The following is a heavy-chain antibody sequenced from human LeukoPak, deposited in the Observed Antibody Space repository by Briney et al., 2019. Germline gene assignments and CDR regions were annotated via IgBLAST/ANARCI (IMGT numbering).Heavy chain of an antibody. Sequence: PGGSLRLSCAASGFTFSSYAMSWVRQAPGRGLEWVSAISGSGDSTYYADSVKGRFTISRDNSKTTLYLQMNSLRPEDTAVYYCPKGCATTSCYTSEYWGQGTLVTVSS. CDR2: ISGSGDST. CDR1: GFTFSSYA. J-gene: IGHJ4*02. D-gene: IGHD2-2*02. V-gene: IGHV3-23*01. CDR3: PKGCATTSCYTSEY.